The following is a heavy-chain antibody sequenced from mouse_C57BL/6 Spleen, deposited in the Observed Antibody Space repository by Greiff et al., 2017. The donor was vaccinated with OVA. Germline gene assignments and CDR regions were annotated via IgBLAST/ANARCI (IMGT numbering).Heavy chain of an antibody. Sequence: QVQLQQPGAELVKPGASVKLSCKASGYTFTSYWMHWVKQRPGQGLEWIGMIHPNSGSTNYNEKFKSKATLTVDKSSSTAYMQLSSLTSEDSAVYYCARMGAFVDYVDYWGQGTTLTVSS. J-gene: IGHJ2*01. V-gene: IGHV1-64*01. D-gene: IGHD3-1*01. CDR2: IHPNSGST. CDR3: ARMGAFVDYVDY. CDR1: GYTFTSYW.